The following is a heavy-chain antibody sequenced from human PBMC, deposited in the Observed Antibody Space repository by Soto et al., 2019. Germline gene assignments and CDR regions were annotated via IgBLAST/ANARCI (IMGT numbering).Heavy chain of an antibody. CDR1: GFAFNLFG. Sequence: QVHLVESGGGVVQSGGSLRLSCAASGFAFNLFGMHWVRQAPGNGPEWVTIIWRDGSEKYYADAVKGRFTISRDNSKNTLYLQTNSLRAEATAVYYCVRDGIGSVSFRGYLDYWGQGTLVTVSS. J-gene: IGHJ4*02. CDR2: IWRDGSEK. CDR3: VRDGIGSVSFRGYLDY. D-gene: IGHD1-1*01. V-gene: IGHV3-33*01.